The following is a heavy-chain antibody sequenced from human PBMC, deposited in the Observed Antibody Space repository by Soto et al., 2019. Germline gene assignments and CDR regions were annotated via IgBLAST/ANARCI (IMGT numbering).Heavy chain of an antibody. CDR2: ISFDGSNE. CDR3: ARPAATVIFYSGMDV. D-gene: IGHD4-17*01. Sequence: SCKASGYTFTSYDINWVRQAPGKGLEWVAIISFDGSNEHYADSVQGRFTISRDNSENTLYLQMNSLRADDTAVYYCARPAATVIFYSGMDVWGQGTTVTVSS. CDR1: GYTFTSYD. V-gene: IGHV3-30-3*01. J-gene: IGHJ6*02.